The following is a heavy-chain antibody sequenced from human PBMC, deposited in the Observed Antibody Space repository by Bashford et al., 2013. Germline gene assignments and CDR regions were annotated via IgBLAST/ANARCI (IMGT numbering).Heavy chain of an antibody. V-gene: IGHV2-70*18. CDR2: INWDDDK. D-gene: IGHD2-21*02. Sequence: TLSLTCTVSGGSISSGDYYWGWIRQPPGKALEWLALINWDDDKYYSTSLKTRLTISKDTSKNQVVLTMTNMAPVDTATYFCARTLCGADRYFDSWGQGTLVTVSS. J-gene: IGHJ4*02. CDR1: GGSISSGDYY. CDR3: ARTLCGADRYFDS.